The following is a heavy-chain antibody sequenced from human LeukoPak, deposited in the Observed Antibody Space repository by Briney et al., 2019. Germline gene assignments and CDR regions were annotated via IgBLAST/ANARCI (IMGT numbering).Heavy chain of an antibody. CDR3: ARADDYVWGSYRYTAFDI. Sequence: SETLSLTCTVSGGSISSYYWSWIRQPPGKGLEWIGYIYYSGSTKYNPALKSRVTISIDSSKNQFSLNLSSVTAADTAVYYCARADDYVWGSYRYTAFDIWGQGTMVTVPS. J-gene: IGHJ3*02. V-gene: IGHV4-59*13. CDR2: IYYSGST. D-gene: IGHD3-16*02. CDR1: GGSISSYY.